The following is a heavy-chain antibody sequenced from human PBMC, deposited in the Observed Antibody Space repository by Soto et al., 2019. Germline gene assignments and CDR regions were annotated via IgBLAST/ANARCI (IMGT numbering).Heavy chain of an antibody. Sequence: SETLSLTCTVSGGSISSYYWSWIRQPPGKGLGWIGYIYYSGSTNYNPSLKSRVTISVDTSKNQFSLKLSSVTAADTAVYYCARDGSIGRSDYYYYYGVDVWGQGTTVTVSS. D-gene: IGHD2-15*01. CDR2: IYYSGST. CDR3: ARDGSIGRSDYYYYYGVDV. J-gene: IGHJ6*02. CDR1: GGSISSYY. V-gene: IGHV4-59*01.